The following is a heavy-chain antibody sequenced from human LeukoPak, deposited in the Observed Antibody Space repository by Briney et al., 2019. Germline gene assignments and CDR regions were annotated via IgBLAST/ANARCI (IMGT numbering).Heavy chain of an antibody. CDR3: AKNVREADWYYYYMDV. CDR1: GFPFTNYA. CDR2: ISGSGVTT. V-gene: IGHV3-23*01. Sequence: GGSLRLSCAASGFPFTNYAMTWVRQAPGKGLEWVSAISGSGVTTYYADSVKGRFTISRDNSKNTLYLHMKSLRAEDTAFYYCAKNVREADWYYYYMDVWGKGTTVTVSS. J-gene: IGHJ6*03. D-gene: IGHD3-9*01.